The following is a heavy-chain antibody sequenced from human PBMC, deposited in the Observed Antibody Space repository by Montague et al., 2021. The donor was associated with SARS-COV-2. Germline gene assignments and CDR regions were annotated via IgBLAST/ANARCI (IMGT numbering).Heavy chain of an antibody. V-gene: IGHV4-34*01. Sequence: SETLSLTCAVYGGSFSGYYWSWIRQPPGKGLEWIGEINHSGSTNYSPSLKSRVTMSVDTSKNQLSLRLTSVTASDTAIYYCARSAMIRGVFTSWFDPWGQGTLVTVSS. J-gene: IGHJ5*02. CDR3: ARSAMIRGVFTSWFDP. D-gene: IGHD3-10*01. CDR2: INHSGST. CDR1: GGSFSGYY.